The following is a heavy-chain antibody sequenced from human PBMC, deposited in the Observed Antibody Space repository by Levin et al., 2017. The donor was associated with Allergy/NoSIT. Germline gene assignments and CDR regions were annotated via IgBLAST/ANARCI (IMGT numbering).Heavy chain of an antibody. V-gene: IGHV6-1*01. CDR1: GDSVSSNSAA. J-gene: IGHJ6*02. CDR2: TYYRSKWYN. D-gene: IGHD6-19*01. CDR3: ARVVIAVAGNYYYYYGMDV. Sequence: SETLSLTCAISGDSVSSNSAAWNWIRQSPSRGLEWLGRTYYRSKWYNDYAVSVKSRITINPDTSKNQFSLQLNSVTPEDTAVYYCARVVIAVAGNYYYYYGMDVWGQGTTVTVSS.